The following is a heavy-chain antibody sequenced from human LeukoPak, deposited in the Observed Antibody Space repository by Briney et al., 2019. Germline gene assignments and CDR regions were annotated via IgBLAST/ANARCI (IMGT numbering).Heavy chain of an antibody. D-gene: IGHD3-10*01. J-gene: IGHJ6*03. V-gene: IGHV3-23*01. CDR3: ARGGVWFGDHYYMDV. CDR2: ISPGGGTT. Sequence: GGSLRLSCAVSGFAFGSEAMSWVRQSPARGLEWVASISPGGGTTYYADSVKGRFTISRDNSKNTLYLQMNSLRAEDTAVYYCARGGVWFGDHYYMDVWGKGTTVTVSS. CDR1: GFAFGSEA.